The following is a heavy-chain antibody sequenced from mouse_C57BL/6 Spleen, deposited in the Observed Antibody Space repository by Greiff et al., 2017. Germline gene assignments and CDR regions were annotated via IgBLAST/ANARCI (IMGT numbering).Heavy chain of an antibody. D-gene: IGHD2-5*01. V-gene: IGHV1-9*01. CDR3: ARKAYSNYVEYFDY. CDR1: GYTFTGYW. CDR2: SLPGSGST. J-gene: IGHJ2*01. Sequence: VQLQQSGAELMKPGASVKLSCKATGYTFTGYWIEWVKQRPGHGLEWIGESLPGSGSTNYNEKFKGKGTFTADTSSNTAYMQLSSLTTEDSAIYYCARKAYSNYVEYFDYWGQGTTLTVSS.